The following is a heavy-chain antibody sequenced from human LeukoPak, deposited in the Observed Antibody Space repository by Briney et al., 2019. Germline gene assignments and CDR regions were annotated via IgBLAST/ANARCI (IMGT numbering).Heavy chain of an antibody. CDR3: AAGAYYDSSGYRYYYYYMDV. J-gene: IGHJ6*03. Sequence: GGSLRLSCAASGFTFSDYYMSWIRQAPGKGLEWVSAISGSGGSTYYADSVKGRFTISRDNSKNTLYLQMNSLRAEDTAVYYCAAGAYYDSSGYRYYYYYMDVWGKGTTVTISS. D-gene: IGHD3-22*01. V-gene: IGHV3-23*01. CDR2: ISGSGGST. CDR1: GFTFSDYY.